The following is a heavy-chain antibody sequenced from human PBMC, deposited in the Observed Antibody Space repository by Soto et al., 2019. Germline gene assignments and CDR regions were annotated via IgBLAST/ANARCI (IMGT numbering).Heavy chain of an antibody. J-gene: IGHJ4*02. CDR1: GGSIGSSSYY. D-gene: IGHD5-18*01. Sequence: SETLSLTCTVSGGSIGSSSYYWGWIRQPPGKGLEWIGSIYYSGSTYYNPSLKSRATISVDTSKNQFSLKLSSVTAEDTAVYYCARANLRSYGTTKLFDYWGQGTLVTVSS. CDR2: IYYSGST. CDR3: ARANLRSYGTTKLFDY. V-gene: IGHV4-39*01.